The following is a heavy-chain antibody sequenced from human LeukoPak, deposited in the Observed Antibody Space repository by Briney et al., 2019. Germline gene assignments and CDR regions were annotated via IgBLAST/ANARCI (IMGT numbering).Heavy chain of an antibody. CDR1: GFTFSSYG. Sequence: GGSLRLSCAASGFTFSSYGMHWVRQAPGKGLEWVAVISYDGSNKYYADSVKGRFTISRDNSKNTLYLQMNSLRAEDTAVYYCEKDHSSGYSGTGCGWFAPGGKGTLVPVSS. CDR3: EKDHSSGYSGTGCGWFAP. CDR2: ISYDGSNK. J-gene: IGHJ5*02. V-gene: IGHV3-30*18. D-gene: IGHD5-12*01.